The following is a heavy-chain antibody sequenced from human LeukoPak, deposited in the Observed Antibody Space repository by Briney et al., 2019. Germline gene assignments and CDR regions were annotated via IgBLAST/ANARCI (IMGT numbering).Heavy chain of an antibody. CDR1: GYTFTGYY. Sequence: ASVKVSCKASGYTFTGYYIHWVRQAPGQGLEWMGWINPISGGTNYAQNFQGRVTMSRDTSISTAYMELSRLRSDDTAVYYCARAVGYGSGTYRQYYFDYWGQGTLVTVSS. CDR2: INPISGGT. J-gene: IGHJ4*02. CDR3: ARAVGYGSGTYRQYYFDY. D-gene: IGHD3-10*01. V-gene: IGHV1-2*02.